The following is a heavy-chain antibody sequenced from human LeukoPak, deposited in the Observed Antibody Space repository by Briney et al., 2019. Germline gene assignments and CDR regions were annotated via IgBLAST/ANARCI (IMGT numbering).Heavy chain of an antibody. CDR1: GGSISSYY. J-gene: IGHJ4*02. V-gene: IGHV4-4*09. D-gene: IGHD5-18*01. Sequence: PSETLSLTCTVSGGSISSYYWSWIRQPPGKGLEWIGYIYTSVSTNYNPSLRSRVTISLDTSKNQFSLKVSSVTAADTAVYYCARANTPMNLDYWGQGTLVTVSS. CDR3: ARANTPMNLDY. CDR2: IYTSVST.